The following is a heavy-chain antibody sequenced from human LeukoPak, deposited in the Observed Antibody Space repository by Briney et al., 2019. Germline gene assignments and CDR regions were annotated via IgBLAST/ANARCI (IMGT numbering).Heavy chain of an antibody. J-gene: IGHJ4*02. Sequence: GESLKISCKGSGYRFTSDWIGWVRQMPGKGLEWMGIIYPGDSDTRYSPSFQGQVTISADKSIRTAYLQWSSLEASDTAMYYCARRPMIPFGGAQYYFDYWGQGTLVTVSS. CDR2: IYPGDSDT. V-gene: IGHV5-51*01. CDR1: GYRFTSDW. CDR3: ARRPMIPFGGAQYYFDY. D-gene: IGHD3-16*01.